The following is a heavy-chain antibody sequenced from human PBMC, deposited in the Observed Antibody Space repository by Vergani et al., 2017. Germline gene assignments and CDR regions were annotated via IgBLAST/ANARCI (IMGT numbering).Heavy chain of an antibody. V-gene: IGHV4-59*01. J-gene: IGHJ6*03. CDR1: GGPISSYY. CDR3: ARANYEFWSGYYTDTYYYYMDV. CDR2: SYYSGST. Sequence: QLQLQESGPGLVKPSETLSLTCTVSGGPISSYYWSWIRQPPGKGLEWIGYSYYSGSTNYNPPLKSRVTISVDTSKNQFSLKLSSVTAADTAVYYCARANYEFWSGYYTDTYYYYMDVWGKGTTVTVSS. D-gene: IGHD3-3*01.